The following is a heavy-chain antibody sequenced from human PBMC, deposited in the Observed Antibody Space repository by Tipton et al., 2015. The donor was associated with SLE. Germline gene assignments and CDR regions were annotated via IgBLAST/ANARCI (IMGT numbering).Heavy chain of an antibody. Sequence: TLSLTCAVSGYSISSSYYWGWIRQPPGKGLEWIGNIYHSGSTDYSPSLKSRVTISVDTSKNQFSLKLSSVTAADTAVYYCARLVGGSGSNWYFDLWGRGTLVTVSS. CDR2: IYHSGST. D-gene: IGHD6-19*01. CDR3: ARLVGGSGSNWYFDL. V-gene: IGHV4-38-2*01. CDR1: GYSISSSYY. J-gene: IGHJ2*01.